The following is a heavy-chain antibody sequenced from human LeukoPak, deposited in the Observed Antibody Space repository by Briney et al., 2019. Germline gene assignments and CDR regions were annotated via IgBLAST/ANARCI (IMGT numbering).Heavy chain of an antibody. CDR2: ISAYKGNT. V-gene: IGHV1-18*01. J-gene: IGHJ4*02. CDR1: GYTFTSYG. CDR3: ARGEDIVVVVAATYFDY. D-gene: IGHD2-15*01. Sequence: GSSVKVSCKASGYTFTSYGISWVRQAPGQGLEWMGWISAYKGNTNYAQKLQGRVTMTTDTPKSTAYMELRSLRSDDTAVYYCARGEDIVVVVAATYFDYWGQGTLVTVSS.